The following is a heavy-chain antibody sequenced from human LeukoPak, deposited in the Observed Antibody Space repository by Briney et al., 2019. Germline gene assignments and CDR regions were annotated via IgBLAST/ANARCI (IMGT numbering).Heavy chain of an antibody. Sequence: GGSLTLSCVASGFTFSNYAMSWVRQAPGKGLEYVSPISAGGLSTYYTDSVRGRFTNSRDNSKNTLYLRMHSLRAEDTAVYYCAKETSITGAGDFWGQGALVTVSS. CDR1: GFTFSNYA. D-gene: IGHD1-20*01. J-gene: IGHJ4*02. CDR3: AKETSITGAGDF. CDR2: ISAGGLST. V-gene: IGHV3-23*01.